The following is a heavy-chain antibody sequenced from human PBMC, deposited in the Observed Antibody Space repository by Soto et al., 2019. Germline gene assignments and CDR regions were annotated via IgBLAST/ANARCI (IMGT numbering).Heavy chain of an antibody. J-gene: IGHJ4*02. CDR2: IRSKAYGGTT. V-gene: IGHV3-49*03. D-gene: IGHD2-2*01. Sequence: SGGSLRLSCTASGFTFGDYAMSWFRQAPGKGLEWVGFIRSKAYGGTTEYAASVKGRFTISRDDSKSIAYLQMNSLKTEDTAVYYCTRACSSTSCYVNYWGQGTLVTVSS. CDR1: GFTFGDYA. CDR3: TRACSSTSCYVNY.